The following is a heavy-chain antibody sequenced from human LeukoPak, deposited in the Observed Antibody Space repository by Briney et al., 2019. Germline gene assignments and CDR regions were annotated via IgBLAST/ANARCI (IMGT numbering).Heavy chain of an antibody. Sequence: SVKVSCKASGGTFSSYAISWVRQAPGQGLEWMGRIIPIFGTANYAQKFQGRVTITTDESTSTAYMELSSLRSEDTAVYYCARALSGYDWGDYWGQGTLVTVSS. J-gene: IGHJ4*02. V-gene: IGHV1-69*05. CDR3: ARALSGYDWGDY. CDR2: IIPIFGTA. D-gene: IGHD5-12*01. CDR1: GGTFSSYA.